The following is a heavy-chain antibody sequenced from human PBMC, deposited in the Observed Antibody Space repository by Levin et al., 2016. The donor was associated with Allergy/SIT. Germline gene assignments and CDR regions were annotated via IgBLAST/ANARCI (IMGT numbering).Heavy chain of an antibody. CDR3: ARGNSYYYFYMDV. D-gene: IGHD4-11*01. J-gene: IGHJ6*03. CDR2: IYYIGST. Sequence: PGKGLEWIGYIYYIGSTNYNPSLKSRVIISIDTSKNQFSLRLRSVTAADTAAYYCARGNSYYYFYMDVWGKGTTVTVSS. V-gene: IGHV4-31*02.